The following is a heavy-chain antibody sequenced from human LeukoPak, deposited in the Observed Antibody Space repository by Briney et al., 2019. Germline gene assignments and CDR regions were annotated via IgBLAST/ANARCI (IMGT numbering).Heavy chain of an antibody. V-gene: IGHV3-21*06. CDR1: GFTFRSFS. D-gene: IGHD6-13*01. CDR3: ATRVTAGSYDASDI. J-gene: IGHJ3*02. CDR2: ISSTSNHK. Sequence: GGSLRLSCAASGFTFRSFSMTWVSQAPGKGLEWFASISSTSNHKYHADSVKGRFTISRDNDKNSLYLQMNSLRAEDTALYYCATRVTAGSYDASDIWGQGTMVTVSS.